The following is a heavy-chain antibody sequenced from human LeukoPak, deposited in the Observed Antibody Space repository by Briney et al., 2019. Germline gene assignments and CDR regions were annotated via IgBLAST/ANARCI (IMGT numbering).Heavy chain of an antibody. CDR3: VRDGDSGTDWYWAY. V-gene: IGHV3-7*01. Sequence: GGSLRLSCEVPGFIFSIYWMSWVRQAPGKGLEWVAKIKQDGSEKYYVDSVKGRFTISRDNAKNSLYLQMNGLRAEDTAVYYCVRDGDSGTDWYWAYWGQGTLVTVSS. CDR1: GFIFSIYW. D-gene: IGHD6-19*01. J-gene: IGHJ4*02. CDR2: IKQDGSEK.